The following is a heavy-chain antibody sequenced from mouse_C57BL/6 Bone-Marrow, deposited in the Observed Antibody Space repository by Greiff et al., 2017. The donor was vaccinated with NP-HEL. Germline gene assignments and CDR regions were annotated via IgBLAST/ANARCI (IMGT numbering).Heavy chain of an antibody. CDR1: GFTFSSYA. J-gene: IGHJ4*01. Sequence: EVQLVESGGGLVKPGGSLKLSCAASGFTFSSYAMSWVRQTPEKRLEWVATISDGGSYTYYPDNVKGRFTITRDNAKNNLYLQMSHLKSEDTAMYYCANYYGSSSYYYAMDYWGQGTSVTVSS. V-gene: IGHV5-4*01. D-gene: IGHD1-1*01. CDR2: ISDGGSYT. CDR3: ANYYGSSSYYYAMDY.